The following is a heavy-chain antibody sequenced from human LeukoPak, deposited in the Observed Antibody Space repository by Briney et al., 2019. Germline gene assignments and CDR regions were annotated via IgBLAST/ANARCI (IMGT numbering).Heavy chain of an antibody. D-gene: IGHD1-1*01. CDR3: ARGGKGNYYYYFGMDV. CDR2: ISSSSTAV. Sequence: GGSLRLSCAASGFSFGTYSMNWVRQAPGKGLEWVSYISSSSTAVYHADSVKGRFTISRDNAKNLLYLQMNNLSLEDTAVYYCARGGKGNYYYYFGMDVWGQGTTVTVSS. J-gene: IGHJ6*02. CDR1: GFSFGTYS. V-gene: IGHV3-48*04.